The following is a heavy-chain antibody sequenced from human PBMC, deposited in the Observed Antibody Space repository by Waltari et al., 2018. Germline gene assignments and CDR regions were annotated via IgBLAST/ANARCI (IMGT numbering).Heavy chain of an antibody. CDR3: ARDRGVGATSDAFDV. Sequence: QVQLVQSGAEVKKSGASVQVSCQASGYSFPDNYIHWVRQAPGQGLEWMGWINPKSGGTKYAQKFQGRVTMTRDTSISTAYMEVSRLRSDDTAVYYCARDRGVGATSDAFDVWGQGTMVAVSS. CDR1: GYSFPDNY. V-gene: IGHV1-2*02. J-gene: IGHJ3*01. D-gene: IGHD1-26*01. CDR2: INPKSGGT.